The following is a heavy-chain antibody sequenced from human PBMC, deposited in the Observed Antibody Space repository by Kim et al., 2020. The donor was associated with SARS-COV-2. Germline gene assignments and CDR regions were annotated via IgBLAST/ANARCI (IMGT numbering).Heavy chain of an antibody. V-gene: IGHV5-10-1*01. J-gene: IGHJ6*02. CDR2: IDPSDSYT. D-gene: IGHD3-10*01. CDR1: GYSFTSYW. Sequence: GESLKISCKGSGYSFTSYWISWVRQMPGKGLEWMGRIDPSDSYTNYSPSFQGHVTISADKSISTAYLQWSSLKASDTAMYYCARVPPSLGYYGSLSHYYYGMDVWGQGTTVTVSS. CDR3: ARVPPSLGYYGSLSHYYYGMDV.